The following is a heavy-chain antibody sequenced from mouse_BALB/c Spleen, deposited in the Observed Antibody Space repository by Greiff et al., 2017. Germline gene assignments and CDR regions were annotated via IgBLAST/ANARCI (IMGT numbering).Heavy chain of an antibody. Sequence: DVQLVESGGGLVKLGGSLKLSCAASGFTFSSYYMSWVRQTPEKRLELVAAINSNGGSTYYPDTVKGRFTISRDNAKNTLYLQMSSLKSEDTALYYCARHMILDYWGQGTTLTVSS. J-gene: IGHJ2*01. CDR1: GFTFSSYY. CDR2: INSNGGST. V-gene: IGHV5-6-2*01. D-gene: IGHD2-4*01. CDR3: ARHMILDY.